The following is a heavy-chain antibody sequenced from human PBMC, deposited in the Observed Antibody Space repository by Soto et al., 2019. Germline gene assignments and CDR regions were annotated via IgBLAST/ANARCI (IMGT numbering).Heavy chain of an antibody. CDR2: FDPEDGEA. CDR3: ATDGDHHYDSSGYHAFDI. CDR1: GYTLTELS. J-gene: IGHJ3*02. V-gene: IGHV1-24*01. Sequence: ASVKVSCKVSGYTLTELSMHWVRQAPGKGLEWMGGFDPEDGEAIYAQKFQGRVTMTEDTSTDTAYMELSSLRSEDTAVYYCATDGDHHYDSSGYHAFDIWGQGTMVTVSS. D-gene: IGHD3-22*01.